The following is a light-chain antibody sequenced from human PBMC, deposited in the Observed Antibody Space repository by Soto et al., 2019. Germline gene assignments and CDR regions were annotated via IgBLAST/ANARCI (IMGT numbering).Light chain of an antibody. J-gene: IGKJ1*01. CDR3: QHYGSSRT. CDR1: QSVSSN. V-gene: IGKV3-15*01. Sequence: EIVMTQSPATLSVSPGERATLSCRASQSVSSNLAWYQQKPGQAPRLLIYGASTRATGIPARFSGSGSGTDFSLTVSRLEPEDLAVYYCQHYGSSRTFGQGTKVDIK. CDR2: GAS.